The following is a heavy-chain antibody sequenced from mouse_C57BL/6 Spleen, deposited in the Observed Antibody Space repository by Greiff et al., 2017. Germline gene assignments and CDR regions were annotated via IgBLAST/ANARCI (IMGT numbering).Heavy chain of an antibody. CDR1: GYAFSSSW. CDR3: VYGYPTWFAY. CDR2: IYPGDGDT. Sequence: VKLQESGPELVKPGASVTISCKASGYAFSSSWMNWVKQRPGKGLEWIGRIYPGDGDTNYNGKFKGKATLTADKSSSTAYMQLSSLTSEDSAVYFCVYGYPTWFAYWGQGTLVTVSA. J-gene: IGHJ3*01. V-gene: IGHV1-82*01. D-gene: IGHD2-2*01.